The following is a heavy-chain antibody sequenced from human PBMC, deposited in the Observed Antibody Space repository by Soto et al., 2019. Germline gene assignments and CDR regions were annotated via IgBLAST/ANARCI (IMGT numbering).Heavy chain of an antibody. CDR1: GGSISSNSYY. CDR2: IFYTGST. D-gene: IGHD3-22*01. Sequence: QLQLQESGPGLVKPSETLSLTCTVSGGSISSNSYYWGCISQPPGKVLEWIGSIFYTGSTYHNPSLKSRATISVDTSKNQLSLKLRSVTAADTAVYYCARQGRYYNDSSGYYVDYWGQGTLVTVSS. V-gene: IGHV4-39*01. CDR3: ARQGRYYNDSSGYYVDY. J-gene: IGHJ4*02.